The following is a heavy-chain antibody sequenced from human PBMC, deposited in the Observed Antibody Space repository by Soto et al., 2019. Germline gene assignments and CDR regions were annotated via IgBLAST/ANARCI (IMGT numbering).Heavy chain of an antibody. V-gene: IGHV1-69*12. Sequence: QVQLVQSGAEVKKPGSSVKVSCKASGGTFSNYPISWVRQAPGQGLEWMGGLIPIVGTVNYAQRFQGRVMISAAESPDTGYMELSRLRSEDTALYYCARGNRRWIQLWYFDLWARGTLVTVSS. CDR3: ARGNRRWIQLWYFDL. D-gene: IGHD5-18*01. J-gene: IGHJ2*01. CDR2: LIPIVGTV. CDR1: GGTFSNYP.